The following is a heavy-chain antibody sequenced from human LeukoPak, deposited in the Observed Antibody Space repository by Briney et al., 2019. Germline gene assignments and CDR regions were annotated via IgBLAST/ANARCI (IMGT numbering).Heavy chain of an antibody. V-gene: IGHV3-48*04. J-gene: IGHJ4*02. Sequence: PGGSLRLSCAASGFTFSSYSMNWVRQAPGKGLEWVSYISSSSSTIYYADSVKGRFTISRDNAKNSLYLQMNSLRAEDTAVYFCARDPIAATASGGDYWGQGTLVTVSS. CDR3: ARDPIAATASGGDY. CDR2: ISSSSSTI. CDR1: GFTFSSYS. D-gene: IGHD6-13*01.